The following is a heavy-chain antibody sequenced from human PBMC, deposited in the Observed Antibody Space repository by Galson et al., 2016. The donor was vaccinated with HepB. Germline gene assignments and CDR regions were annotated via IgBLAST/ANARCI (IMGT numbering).Heavy chain of an antibody. CDR3: ARDPLYCSSTSCYGGFDY. V-gene: IGHV1-3*01. CDR1: GCTFTSYA. D-gene: IGHD2-2*01. CDR2: INAGNGNT. J-gene: IGHJ4*02. Sequence: SVKVSCKASGCTFTSYAIHWVRQAPGQRLEWMGWINAGNGNTKYSQKFQGRVTITRDTSASTAYMELSSLRSEDTAVYYCARDPLYCSSTSCYGGFDYWGQGTLVTVSS.